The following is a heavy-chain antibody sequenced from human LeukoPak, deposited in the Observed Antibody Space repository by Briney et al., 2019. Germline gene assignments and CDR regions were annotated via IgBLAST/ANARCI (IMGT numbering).Heavy chain of an antibody. Sequence: PSETLSLTCAVYGGSFSGYYWSWIRQPPGKGLEWIGSIYYSGSTYNNPSLKSRVNVSVDTSENQFSLKLSSVTAADTAVYYCARGSSSWYDTGKDYAFDIWGQGTMVTVSS. V-gene: IGHV4-34*01. J-gene: IGHJ3*02. CDR2: IYYSGST. CDR3: ARGSSSWYDTGKDYAFDI. D-gene: IGHD6-13*01. CDR1: GGSFSGYY.